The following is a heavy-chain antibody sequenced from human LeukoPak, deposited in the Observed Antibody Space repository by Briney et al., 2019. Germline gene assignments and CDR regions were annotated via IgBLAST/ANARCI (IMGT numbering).Heavy chain of an antibody. D-gene: IGHD3-9*01. Sequence: GGSLRLSCAVSGFTLTDWWMHWVRQAPGKGLMWVSRINEDGRTINYADSVEGRFTISRDRAKNTLYPQMNSLRVEDTAVYFCARDLTGGREVWGQGTLVTVSS. CDR1: GFTLTDWW. V-gene: IGHV3-74*01. CDR3: ARDLTGGREV. J-gene: IGHJ4*02. CDR2: INEDGRTI.